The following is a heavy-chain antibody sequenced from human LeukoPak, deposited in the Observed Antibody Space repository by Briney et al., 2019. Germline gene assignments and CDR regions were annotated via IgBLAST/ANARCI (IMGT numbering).Heavy chain of an antibody. CDR3: AGRFLEWLPNAFDI. J-gene: IGHJ3*02. D-gene: IGHD3-3*01. CDR1: GGSISSYY. CDR2: IYTSGST. V-gene: IGHV4-4*07. Sequence: SETLSLTCTVSGGSISSYYWSWIRQPAGKGLEWIGRIYTSGSTNYNPSLKSRVTMSVDTSKNQFSLKLGSVTAADTAVYYCAGRFLEWLPNAFDIWGQGTMVTVSS.